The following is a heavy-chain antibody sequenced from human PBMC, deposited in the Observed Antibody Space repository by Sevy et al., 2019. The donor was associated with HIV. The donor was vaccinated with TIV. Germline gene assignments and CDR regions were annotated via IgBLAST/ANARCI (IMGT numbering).Heavy chain of an antibody. CDR2: TGYDGSKT. Sequence: GGSLRLSCAASGFTFSSYAMHWVRQAPGKALEWVAVTGYDGSKTNYADSVKGRFTVSRDNSKSTLYLQMNSLRREDTDVYYWARDFFGGSENYGVLTGSYSGTFDPWGQGALVTVSS. J-gene: IGHJ5*02. CDR1: GFTFSSYA. V-gene: IGHV3-30*04. CDR3: ARDFFGGSENYGVLTGSYSGTFDP. D-gene: IGHD3-9*01.